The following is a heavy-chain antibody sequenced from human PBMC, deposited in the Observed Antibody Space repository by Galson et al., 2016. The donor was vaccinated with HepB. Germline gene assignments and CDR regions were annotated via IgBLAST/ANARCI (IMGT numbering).Heavy chain of an antibody. CDR2: VIPIFDKS. CDR1: GGTFSTRT. CDR3: TRDGEGSGRYFDY. D-gene: IGHD1-26*01. Sequence: SVKVSCKASGGTFSTRTISWVRQAPGQGLEWMGGVIPIFDKSNYAQKFQGRVTISADESTSTAYMELSSLTSDDTALYYCTRDGEGSGRYFDYWGQGTLVTGSS. J-gene: IGHJ4*02. V-gene: IGHV1-69*13.